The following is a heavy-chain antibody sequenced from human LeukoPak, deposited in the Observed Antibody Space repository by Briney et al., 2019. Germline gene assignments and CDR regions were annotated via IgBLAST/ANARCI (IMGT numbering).Heavy chain of an antibody. V-gene: IGHV4-4*02. J-gene: IGHJ4*02. CDR3: ARLEPYRGGSFDY. Sequence: RSSETLSLTCAVSGGSISSSNWWSWVRQPPGKGLEWIGEIYHSGSTNYNPSLKSRVTISVDKSKNQFSLKLSSVTAADTAVYYCARLEPYRGGSFDYWGQGTLVTVSS. CDR1: GGSISSSNW. CDR2: IYHSGST. D-gene: IGHD1-1*01.